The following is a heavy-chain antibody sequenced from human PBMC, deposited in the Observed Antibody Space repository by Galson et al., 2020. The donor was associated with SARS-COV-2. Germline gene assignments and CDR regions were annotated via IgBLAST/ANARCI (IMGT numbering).Heavy chain of an antibody. V-gene: IGHV5-51*01. CDR2: IYPGDSDA. CDR3: ATSMVRGVINY. CDR1: GYTFTSFW. Sequence: HGESLKISCKGSGYTFTSFWIGWVRQMPGKGLEWMGIIYPGDSDARYSPSFQGQVTFSADKSINTAYLQWSSLKASDTAMYYCATSMVRGVINYWGQGTLVTVSS. J-gene: IGHJ4*02. D-gene: IGHD3-10*01.